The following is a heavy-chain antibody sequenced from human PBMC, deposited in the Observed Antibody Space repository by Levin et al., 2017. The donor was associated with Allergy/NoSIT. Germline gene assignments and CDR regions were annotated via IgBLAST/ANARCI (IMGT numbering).Heavy chain of an antibody. CDR3: ARGFYPEESLYYFDF. J-gene: IGHJ4*02. D-gene: IGHD2/OR15-2a*01. Sequence: GASVKVSCKSSGYPFMKYGISWVRQAPGQGPEWLGWISVYNGKTNYAQKFQGRIVMTTDASTDTSYMELGNLRSDDTALYFCARGFYPEESLYYFDFWGQGTLVTVSS. V-gene: IGHV1-18*01. CDR1: GYPFMKYG. CDR2: ISVYNGKT.